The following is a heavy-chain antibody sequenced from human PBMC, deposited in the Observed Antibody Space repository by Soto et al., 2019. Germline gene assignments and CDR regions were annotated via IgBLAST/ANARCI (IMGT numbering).Heavy chain of an antibody. CDR2: IGIGSSTK. D-gene: IGHD3-22*01. CDR3: ARDQLYYNDISGRPLNAFDF. Sequence: PGGSLRLSCAASGFTFRNYGMNWVRQAPGKGLEWVSYIGIGSSTKYYADSVKGRFTISRDNAKNSLYLQMNSLRAEDTAVYYCARDQLYYNDISGRPLNAFDFWGQVTMVTVSS. J-gene: IGHJ3*01. CDR1: GFTFRNYG. V-gene: IGHV3-48*01.